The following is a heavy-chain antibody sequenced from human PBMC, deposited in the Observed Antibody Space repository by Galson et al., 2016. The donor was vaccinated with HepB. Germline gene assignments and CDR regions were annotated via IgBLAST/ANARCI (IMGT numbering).Heavy chain of an antibody. Sequence: SETLSLTCTVSGGSISSYYWSWIQQPPGKGLEWIGYIYYSGSTNYNPSLKSRVTISVDTSKNQFSLKLSSVTAADTAVYYCARGDCGGDCYVDYWGQGTLVNVSP. CDR2: IYYSGST. J-gene: IGHJ4*02. D-gene: IGHD2-21*01. CDR1: GGSISSYY. V-gene: IGHV4-59*01. CDR3: ARGDCGGDCYVDY.